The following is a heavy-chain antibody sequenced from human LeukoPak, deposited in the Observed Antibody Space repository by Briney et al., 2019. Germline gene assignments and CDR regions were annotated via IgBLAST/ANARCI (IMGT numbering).Heavy chain of an antibody. CDR1: GFTFDDYG. V-gene: IGHV3-66*01. CDR2: IYSGGST. CDR3: ARDMIYCSGGSCYPIYYYYYGMDV. J-gene: IGHJ6*02. D-gene: IGHD2-15*01. Sequence: SGGSLRLSCAASGFTFDDYGMSWVRQAPGKGLEWVSVIYSGGSTYYADSVKGRFTISRDNSKNTLYLQMNSLRAEDTAVYYCARDMIYCSGGSCYPIYYYYYGMDVWGQGTTVTVSS.